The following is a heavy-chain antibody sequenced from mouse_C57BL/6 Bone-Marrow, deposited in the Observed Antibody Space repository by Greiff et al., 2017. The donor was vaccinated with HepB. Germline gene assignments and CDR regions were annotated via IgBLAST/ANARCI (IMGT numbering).Heavy chain of an antibody. J-gene: IGHJ4*01. CDR2: INPNYGTT. V-gene: IGHV1-39*01. CDR3: ARPPFITTVVAPYAMDY. D-gene: IGHD1-1*01. CDR1: GYSFTDYN. Sequence: EVKLVESGPELVKPGASVKISCKASGYSFTDYNMNWVKQSNGKSLEWIGVINPNYGTTSYNQKFKGKATLTVDQSSSTAYMQLNSLTSEDSAVYYCARPPFITTVVAPYAMDYWGQGTSVTVSS.